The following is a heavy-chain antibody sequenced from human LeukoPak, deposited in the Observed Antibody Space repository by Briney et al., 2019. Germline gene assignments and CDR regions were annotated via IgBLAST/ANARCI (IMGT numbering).Heavy chain of an antibody. D-gene: IGHD4/OR15-4a*01. CDR3: ARPRTISSFDYFFGY. J-gene: IGHJ4*02. V-gene: IGHV3-21*04. CDR1: GLTFSTYN. CDR2: ITSSSSYI. Sequence: GGSLRLSCAASGLTFSTYNMNWVRQAPGKGLEWVSSITSSSSYIYYADSVKGRFTISRDNAKNSLYLQMNSLSAEDTAVYYCARPRTISSFDYFFGYWGQGILVTVSA.